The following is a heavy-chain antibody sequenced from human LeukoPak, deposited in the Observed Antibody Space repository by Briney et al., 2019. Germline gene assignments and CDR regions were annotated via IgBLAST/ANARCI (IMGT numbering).Heavy chain of an antibody. Sequence: GGSLRLSCAASGFTFSSYWMSWVRQAPGKGLEWVANIKQDGSEKYYVDSVKGRFTISRDNAKNSLYLQMNSLRAEDTAVYYCARAVMITFGGVIAHFDYWGQGTLVTVSS. D-gene: IGHD3-16*02. CDR1: GFTFSSYW. CDR2: IKQDGSEK. CDR3: ARAVMITFGGVIAHFDY. V-gene: IGHV3-7*01. J-gene: IGHJ4*02.